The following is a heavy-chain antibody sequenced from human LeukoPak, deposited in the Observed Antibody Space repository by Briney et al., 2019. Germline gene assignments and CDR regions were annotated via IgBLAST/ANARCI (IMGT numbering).Heavy chain of an antibody. J-gene: IGHJ4*02. Sequence: SGGSLRLSCAASGFTFSSYWMHWVCQAPGKGLEWVSSITSSGESTYYAGSVKGQFTISRDNSKNTVYLQMNSLRAEDTAVYYCAKDRPNYYGSNGHYYRRDGDYWGQGTLVTVSS. CDR3: AKDRPNYYGSNGHYYRRDGDY. CDR1: GFTFSSYW. CDR2: ITSSGEST. V-gene: IGHV3-23*01. D-gene: IGHD3-22*01.